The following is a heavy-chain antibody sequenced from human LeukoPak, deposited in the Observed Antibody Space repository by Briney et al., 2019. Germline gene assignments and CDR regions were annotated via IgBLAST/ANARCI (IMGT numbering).Heavy chain of an antibody. D-gene: IGHD3-10*01. J-gene: IGHJ4*02. CDR3: AAATYNRDFDY. CDR1: GYTFTGYY. Sequence: GASVRVSCKASGYTFTGYYMHWVRQAPGQGLEWMGWINPNSGGTNYAQNFQGRVTMTRDTSINIAYMELSRLRSDDTAVYYCAAATYNRDFDYWGQGTLVTVSS. CDR2: INPNSGGT. V-gene: IGHV1-2*02.